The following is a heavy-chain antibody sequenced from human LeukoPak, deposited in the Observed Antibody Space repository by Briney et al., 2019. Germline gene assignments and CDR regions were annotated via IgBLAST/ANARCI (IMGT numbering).Heavy chain of an antibody. J-gene: IGHJ4*02. CDR3: AHRKKRSSGSTWSYYVDY. CDR1: GFSLSTRGVS. Sequence: SGPTLVNPTQTLTLTCTLSGFSLSTRGVSVGWIRQPPGKALEWLALIYWDDDKNYRPALKSRLTITKDTSKNLVVLTMTNMDPVDTATYYCAHRKKRSSGSTWSYYVDYWGQGTLVTVSS. CDR2: IYWDDDK. V-gene: IGHV2-5*02. D-gene: IGHD6-13*01.